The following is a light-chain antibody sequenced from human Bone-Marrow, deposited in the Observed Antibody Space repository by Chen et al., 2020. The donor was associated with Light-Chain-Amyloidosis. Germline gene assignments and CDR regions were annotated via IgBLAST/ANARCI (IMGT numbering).Light chain of an antibody. V-gene: IGLV1-40*01. CDR2: GNN. Sequence: QSVLTQPPSVSGAPGQRVTITCTGSSSNIGAYYDVHWYQQLPGTAPKLLIYGNNNRPSGVPDRFSGSKSGTSASLAITGLQAEDEADYYCQADDSSLSGYVFGTGTKVNVL. J-gene: IGLJ1*01. CDR1: SSNIGAYYD. CDR3: QADDSSLSGYV.